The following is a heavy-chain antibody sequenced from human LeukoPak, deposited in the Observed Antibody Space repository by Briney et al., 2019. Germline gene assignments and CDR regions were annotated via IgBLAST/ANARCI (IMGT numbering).Heavy chain of an antibody. V-gene: IGHV4-59*01. CDR1: GGSISTYY. Sequence: SETFPLTCTVSGGSISTYYWSWIRQPPGKGLEWIGYIYYSGTTNYNPSLKSRVTISVDTSKNQFSLKLSSVTAADTAVYYCGRDRYGGDVWGERHSASVSS. CDR2: IYYSGTT. J-gene: IGHJ6*04. CDR3: GRDRYGGDV.